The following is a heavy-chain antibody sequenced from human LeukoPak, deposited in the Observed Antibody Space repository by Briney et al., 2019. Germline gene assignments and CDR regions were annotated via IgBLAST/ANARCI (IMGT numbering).Heavy chain of an antibody. CDR3: AKWKGSDYGDYVA. D-gene: IGHD4-17*01. V-gene: IGHV3-53*01. J-gene: IGHJ4*02. CDR2: IYSGGST. Sequence: PGGSLRLSCAASRFTVSSNYMTWVRQAAGKGLEWVSVIYSGGSTYYADSVKGRFTISRDNSKNTLYLQMNSLRAEDTAVYYCAKWKGSDYGDYVAWGQGTLVTVSS. CDR1: RFTVSSNY.